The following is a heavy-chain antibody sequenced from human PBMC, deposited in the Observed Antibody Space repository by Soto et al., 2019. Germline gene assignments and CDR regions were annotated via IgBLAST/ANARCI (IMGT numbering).Heavy chain of an antibody. Sequence: QVQLVQSGGEVKRPGASVKVSCKTSGYTFSNYGITWVRQAPGQPLEWLGWISLYSDGANYAQKFQGRVSMTTDTYTTTAYMELRSLRSDDTAVYSCARVVPGAEAWFGPWGHGTLVTVSS. CDR2: ISLYSDGA. V-gene: IGHV1-18*01. D-gene: IGHD2-2*01. CDR1: GYTFSNYG. CDR3: ARVVPGAEAWFGP. J-gene: IGHJ5*02.